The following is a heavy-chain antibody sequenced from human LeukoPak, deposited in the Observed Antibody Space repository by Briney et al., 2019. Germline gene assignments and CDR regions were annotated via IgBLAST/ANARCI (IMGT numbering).Heavy chain of an antibody. CDR1: GGSISSYY. CDR3: ASLRERSYYARGFDY. CDR2: IYYSGST. J-gene: IGHJ4*02. Sequence: SETLSLTCTVSGGSISSYYWSWIRQPPGKGLEWIRYIYYSGSTNYNPSLKSRVTISVDTSKNQFSLKLSSVTAANTAVYYCASLRERSYYARGFDYWGQGTLVTVSS. V-gene: IGHV4-59*08. D-gene: IGHD1-26*01.